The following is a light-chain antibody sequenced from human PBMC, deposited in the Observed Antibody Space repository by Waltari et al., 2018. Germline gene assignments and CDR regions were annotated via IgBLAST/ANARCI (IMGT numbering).Light chain of an antibody. V-gene: IGKV1-5*03. J-gene: IGKJ4*01. Sequence: DIQMTQSPSTLSASVGARVTITCRASQSIGSYLAWYQQKPGKAPNLLIYKASSLQSGVPSRFSGSGSGTEFTLTISSLQPDDFATYYCQQYTAYALTFGGGTKVEIQ. CDR1: QSIGSY. CDR2: KAS. CDR3: QQYTAYALT.